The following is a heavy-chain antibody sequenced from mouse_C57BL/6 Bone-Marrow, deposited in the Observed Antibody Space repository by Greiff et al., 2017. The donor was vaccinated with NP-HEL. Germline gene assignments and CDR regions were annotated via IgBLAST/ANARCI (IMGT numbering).Heavy chain of an antibody. CDR1: GYTFTGYW. CDR3: ARQVVARYYGG. J-gene: IGHJ1*03. CDR2: ILPGGGST. Sequence: QVQLQQSGAELMKPGASVKLSCKATGYTFTGYWIEWVKQRPGHGLEWIGEILPGGGSTNYNEKFKGKATFTADTSSNTAYMQLSSLTTEDSAIDYGARQVVARYYGGRGTGITVT. D-gene: IGHD1-1*01. V-gene: IGHV1-9*01.